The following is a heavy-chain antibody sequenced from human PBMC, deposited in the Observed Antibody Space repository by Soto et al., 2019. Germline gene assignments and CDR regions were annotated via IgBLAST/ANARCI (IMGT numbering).Heavy chain of an antibody. CDR3: AKVTNTARAYITLDY. CDR2: ISGSGGST. J-gene: IGHJ4*02. CDR1: GFTFSSYA. D-gene: IGHD3-16*01. Sequence: GGSLRLSCAASGFTFSSYAMSWVRQAPGKGLEWVSAISGSGGSTYYADSVKGRFTISRDNSKNTLYLQMDSLRAEDTAVYYCAKVTNTARAYITLDYWGQGTLVTVSS. V-gene: IGHV3-23*01.